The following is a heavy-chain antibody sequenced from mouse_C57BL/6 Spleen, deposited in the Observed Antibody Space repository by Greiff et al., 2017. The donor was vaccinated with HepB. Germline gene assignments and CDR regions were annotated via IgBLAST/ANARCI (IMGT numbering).Heavy chain of an antibody. CDR3: ASEGYDGYYEY. CDR1: GYTFTSYW. D-gene: IGHD2-3*01. CDR2: IYPSDSET. Sequence: QVQLQQSGAELVRPGSSVKLSCKASGYTFTSYWMDWVKQRPGQGLEWIGNIYPSDSETHYNQKFKDKATLTVDKSSSTAYMQLSSLTSEDSAVYYCASEGYDGYYEYWGQGTTLTVSS. V-gene: IGHV1-61*01. J-gene: IGHJ2*01.